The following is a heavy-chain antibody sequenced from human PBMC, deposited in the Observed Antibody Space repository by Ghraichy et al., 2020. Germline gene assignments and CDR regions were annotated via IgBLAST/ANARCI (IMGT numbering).Heavy chain of an antibody. D-gene: IGHD4-17*01. J-gene: IGHJ4*02. CDR2: FDPEDGET. CDR3: ATQNSYGDYGGY. Sequence: ASVKVSCKVSGYTLTELSMHWVRQAPGKGLEWMGGFDPEDGETIYAQKFQGRVTMTEDTSTDTAYMELSSLRSEDTAVYYCATQNSYGDYGGYWGQGTLVTVSS. CDR1: GYTLTELS. V-gene: IGHV1-24*01.